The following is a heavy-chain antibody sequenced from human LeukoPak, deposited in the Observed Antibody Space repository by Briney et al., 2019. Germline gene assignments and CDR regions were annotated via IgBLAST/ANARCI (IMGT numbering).Heavy chain of an antibody. Sequence: PGGSLRLSCAASGFTFSSYWMSWVRQAPGKGLEWVSYISSSSSTIYYADSVKGRFTISRDNSKNTLYLQMNSLRAEDTAVYYCAKRWPYGHHNRFDPWGQGTLVTVSS. V-gene: IGHV3-48*01. CDR1: GFTFSSYW. CDR3: AKRWPYGHHNRFDP. J-gene: IGHJ5*02. CDR2: ISSSSSTI. D-gene: IGHD4-23*01.